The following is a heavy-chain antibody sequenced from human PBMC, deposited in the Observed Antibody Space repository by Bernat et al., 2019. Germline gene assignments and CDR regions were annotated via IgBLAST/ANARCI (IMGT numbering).Heavy chain of an antibody. CDR1: GFTFSSYG. V-gene: IGHV3-33*01. J-gene: IGHJ3*02. CDR2: IWYDGSNK. Sequence: QVQLVESGGGVVQPGRSLRLSCAASGFTFSSYGMHWVRQAPGKGLEWVAVIWYDGSNKYYADSVKGRFTISRDNSKNTLYLQMNSLRAEDTAVYYCARDSLAEAQSESDDAFDIWGRDNGHRLL. D-gene: IGHD2-15*01. CDR3: ARDSLAEAQSESDDAFDI.